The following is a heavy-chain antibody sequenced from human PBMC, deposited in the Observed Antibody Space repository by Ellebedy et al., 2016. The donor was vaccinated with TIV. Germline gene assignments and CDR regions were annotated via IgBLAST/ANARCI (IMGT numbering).Heavy chain of an antibody. J-gene: IGHJ3*01. CDR3: ARDTVQVPDGDVFDV. V-gene: IGHV3-7*04. D-gene: IGHD2-2*01. Sequence: PGGSLRLSCATSGFTFSRYWMAWLRQAPGKGLEYVAHIKFDNIEKYYVDSVKGRFTISRDNARNSLYPQMDSLRVDDTAIYYCARDTVQVPDGDVFDVWGQGTMVTVSS. CDR1: GFTFSRYW. CDR2: IKFDNIEK.